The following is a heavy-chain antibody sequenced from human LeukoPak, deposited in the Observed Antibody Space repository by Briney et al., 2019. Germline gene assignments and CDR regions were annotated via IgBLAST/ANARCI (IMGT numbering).Heavy chain of an antibody. Sequence: PSETLSLTCTVSGGSISSYYWSWIRQPPGKGLEWIGYIYYSRSTNYNPSLKSRVTISVDSSKNQFSLKLSSVTAADTAVYYCARLHDYGDDGWFDPWGQGTLVTVSS. CDR2: IYYSRST. CDR1: GGSISSYY. D-gene: IGHD4-17*01. CDR3: ARLHDYGDDGWFDP. J-gene: IGHJ5*02. V-gene: IGHV4-59*01.